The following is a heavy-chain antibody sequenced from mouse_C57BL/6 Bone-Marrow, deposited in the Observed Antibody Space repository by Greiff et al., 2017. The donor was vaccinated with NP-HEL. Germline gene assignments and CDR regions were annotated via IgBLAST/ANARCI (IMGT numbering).Heavy chain of an antibody. Sequence: VQLQQPGAELVKPGASVKLSCKASGYTFTSYWMQWVKQRPGQGLEWIGEIDPSDSYTNYNQKFKGKATLPVDTSSSTAYMQLISLTSEDAAVYYCARSGVYYDYEFAYWGQGTLVTVSA. D-gene: IGHD2-4*01. CDR1: GYTFTSYW. V-gene: IGHV1-50*01. J-gene: IGHJ3*01. CDR3: ARSGVYYDYEFAY. CDR2: IDPSDSYT.